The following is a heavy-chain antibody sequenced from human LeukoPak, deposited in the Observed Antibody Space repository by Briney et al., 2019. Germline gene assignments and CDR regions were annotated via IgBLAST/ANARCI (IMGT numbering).Heavy chain of an antibody. CDR2: ISGSGGST. J-gene: IGHJ4*02. V-gene: IGHV3-23*01. CDR3: ARVGSGSYSFDY. Sequence: GGSLRLSCAASGFTFSSYAMSWVRQAPGKGLEWVSAISGSGGSTYYADSVKGRFTISRDNAKNTLYLQMNSLRAEDTAVYYCARVGSGSYSFDYWGQETLVTVSS. CDR1: GFTFSSYA. D-gene: IGHD1-26*01.